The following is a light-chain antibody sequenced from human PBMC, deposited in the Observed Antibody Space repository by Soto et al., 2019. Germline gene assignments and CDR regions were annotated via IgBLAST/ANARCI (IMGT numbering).Light chain of an antibody. J-gene: IGKJ1*01. Sequence: DIPMTQSPSSLSASVGDRVTITCRASQRITTYLNWYQQRPGKAPSLLIYAATYLREGVPSRFSGSGSGTDFTLTIAGLQPDDFATYFCHQIHTTPWTFSQGTKVEI. CDR1: QRITTY. V-gene: IGKV1-39*01. CDR3: HQIHTTPWT. CDR2: AAT.